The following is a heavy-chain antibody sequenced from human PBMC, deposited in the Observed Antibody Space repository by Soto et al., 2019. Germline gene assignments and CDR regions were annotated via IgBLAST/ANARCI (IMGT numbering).Heavy chain of an antibody. D-gene: IGHD2-15*01. Sequence: GGSLRLSCAASGFTFSSYAMSWVRQAPGKGLEWVSAISGSGGSTYYADSVKGRFTISRDNSKNTLYLQMNSLRAEETAVYYCAKCSVRYCSGGSCCNWFDPWGQGTLVTVSS. CDR2: ISGSGGST. J-gene: IGHJ5*02. CDR1: GFTFSSYA. V-gene: IGHV3-23*01. CDR3: AKCSVRYCSGGSCCNWFDP.